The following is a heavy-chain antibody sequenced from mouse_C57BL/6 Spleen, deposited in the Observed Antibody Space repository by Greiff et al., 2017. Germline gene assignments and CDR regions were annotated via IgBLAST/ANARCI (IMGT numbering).Heavy chain of an antibody. V-gene: IGHV1-54*01. D-gene: IGHD1-1*01. J-gene: IGHJ3*01. CDR1: GYAFTNYL. CDR2: INPGSGGT. CDR3: ARGGYYGSNDAEEFAY. Sequence: VQLKESGAELVRPGTSVKVSCKASGYAFTNYLIEWVKQRPGQGLEWIGVINPGSGGTNYNEKFKGKATLTADTSSSTAYMQRRSLTSEDSAVYFCARGGYYGSNDAEEFAYWGQGTLVTVSA.